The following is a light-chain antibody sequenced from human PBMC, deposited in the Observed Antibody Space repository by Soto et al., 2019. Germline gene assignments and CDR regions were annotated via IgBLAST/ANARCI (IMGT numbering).Light chain of an antibody. CDR3: QQYGILSWT. V-gene: IGKV3-20*01. J-gene: IGKJ1*01. CDR1: QSVGSDY. CDR2: GAS. Sequence: IVLTESPGALSLSPGERATLYCRASQSVGSDYLAWYQQKPGQAPRIVIFGASGRATGIPDRFSGSGSGTDFTLTISRLEPEDFAVYYCQQYGILSWTFGQGTKVDIK.